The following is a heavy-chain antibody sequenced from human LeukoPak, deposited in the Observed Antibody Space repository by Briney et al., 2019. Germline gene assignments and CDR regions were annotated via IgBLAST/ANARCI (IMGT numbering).Heavy chain of an antibody. J-gene: IGHJ4*02. V-gene: IGHV3-74*01. CDR2: INSDGTTT. CDR3: VRYTDDSSGYYYFDY. Sequence: GGSLRLSCAASGFTFSSYWMHWVRQAPGEGLVWVSRINSDGTTTNYGDSVEGRFTISRDNAKDTLYLQMSSLRHDDTAVYYCVRYTDDSSGYYYFDYWGQGTLVTVSS. D-gene: IGHD3-22*01. CDR1: GFTFSSYW.